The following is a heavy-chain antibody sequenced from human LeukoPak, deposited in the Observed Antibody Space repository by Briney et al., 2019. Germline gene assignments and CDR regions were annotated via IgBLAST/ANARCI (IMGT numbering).Heavy chain of an antibody. CDR1: GFTFGGYT. V-gene: IGHV3-21*01. CDR2: ITSGGDYM. Sequence: TGGSLRLSCAASGFTFGGYTMSWVRQAPGKGLQWVSTITSGGDYMYYADSVKGRFTISRDDSKNTLYLHMNSLGAEDTAVYYCARVFIVGVVIANDYWGQGTVVTVSS. J-gene: IGHJ4*02. CDR3: ARVFIVGVVIANDY. D-gene: IGHD3-16*02.